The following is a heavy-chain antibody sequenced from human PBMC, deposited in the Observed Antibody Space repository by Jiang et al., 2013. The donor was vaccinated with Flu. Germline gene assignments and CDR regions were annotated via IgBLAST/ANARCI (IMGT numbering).Heavy chain of an antibody. Sequence: GAEVKKPGESLRISCKGSGYSFTDYWITWVRQMPGKGLEWMGRIDPSDSYTNYNSSFQGHVTISVDKSISTSYLQWRSLKASDTAMYFCARAETRVVTAEDYWGQGTLVTVSS. V-gene: IGHV5-10-1*01. J-gene: IGHJ4*02. D-gene: IGHD2-21*02. CDR1: GYSFTDYW. CDR2: IDPSDSYT. CDR3: ARAETRVVTAEDY.